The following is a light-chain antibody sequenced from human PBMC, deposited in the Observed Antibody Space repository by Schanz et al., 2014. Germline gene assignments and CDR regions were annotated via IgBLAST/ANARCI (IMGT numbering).Light chain of an antibody. J-gene: IGLJ3*02. CDR2: DVS. CDR1: SNDVGGYNY. CDR3: CSYVDSYTWV. Sequence: QSALTQPASVSGSPGQSVTISCTGTSNDVGGYNYVSWYQQHPGKAPKLMIYDVSKRPSGVPARFSGSMSGNTASLTISVLQAEDEADYHCCSYVDSYTWVFGGGTKLTVL. V-gene: IGLV2-11*01.